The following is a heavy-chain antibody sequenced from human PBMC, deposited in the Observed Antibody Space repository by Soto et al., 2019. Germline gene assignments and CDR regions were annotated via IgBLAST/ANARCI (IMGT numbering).Heavy chain of an antibody. D-gene: IGHD3-22*01. V-gene: IGHV3-48*03. CDR2: ISSSGTTT. J-gene: IGHJ4*02. CDR1: GFTFSSYE. CDR3: ARLGGYVSVGYYYLWDS. Sequence: EVQLMESGGGLVQPGGSLRLSCAASGFTFSSYEMNWVRQAPGKGLEWVSYISSSGTTTYYADSVKGRFTISRDNAKNSLYLQMNSLRIEDTAVYYCARLGGYVSVGYYYLWDSWGQGTLVTVSS.